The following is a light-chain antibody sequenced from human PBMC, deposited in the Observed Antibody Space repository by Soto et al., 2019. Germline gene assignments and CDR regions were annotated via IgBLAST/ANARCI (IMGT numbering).Light chain of an antibody. CDR2: RAT. CDR1: QSVISN. CDR3: QQYDSYPLT. J-gene: IGKJ4*01. V-gene: IGKV3-15*01. Sequence: EIVMTQSPATLSVSPGERATLSCRASQSVISNLAWYQHKPGQAPRLLIYRATARAAGIPARFGGSGSGTEFTLTISSLQPEDFATYYCQQYDSYPLTFGGGTKVDIK.